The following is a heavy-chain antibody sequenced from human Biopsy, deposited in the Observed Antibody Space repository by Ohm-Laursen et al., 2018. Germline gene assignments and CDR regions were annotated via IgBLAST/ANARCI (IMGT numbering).Heavy chain of an antibody. V-gene: IGHV1-18*01. D-gene: IGHD1/OR15-1a*01. CDR1: GYTFTSYA. CDR3: ARGGGYNWNNGWFDP. J-gene: IGHJ5*02. Sequence: GSSVKVSCKASGYTFTSYAITWVRQAPGQGLEWMGWSSGYNGKTNYAQNLQGRLTMTTDTSTSTAYMELSSLRSEDTAVYYCARGGGYNWNNGWFDPWDQGTLVTVSS. CDR2: SSGYNGKT.